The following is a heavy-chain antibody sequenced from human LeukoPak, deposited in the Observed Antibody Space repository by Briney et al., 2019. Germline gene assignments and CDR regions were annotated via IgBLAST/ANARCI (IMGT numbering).Heavy chain of an antibody. Sequence: GESLKISCKGSGYSFNSYWIGWVRQMPGKGLEWMGIIYPGDSDSRYSPAFQGQVTMSADKSISTAYLQWSSLKASDTAMYYCARQYCSGGSCYSDYWGQGTLVTVSS. CDR1: GYSFNSYW. D-gene: IGHD2-15*01. V-gene: IGHV5-51*01. CDR2: IYPGDSDS. CDR3: ARQYCSGGSCYSDY. J-gene: IGHJ4*02.